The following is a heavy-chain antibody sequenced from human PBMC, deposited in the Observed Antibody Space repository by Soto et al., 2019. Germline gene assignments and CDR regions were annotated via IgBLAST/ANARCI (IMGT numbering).Heavy chain of an antibody. CDR2: IYYSGSS. J-gene: IGHJ4*02. Sequence: QVQLQESGPGLVKPSETLSLTCTVSGGSIGNSYWSWIRQSPGKGLEWIGYIYYSGSSNYNPSLKSRVSISVDTSKNQFSLKLSSATAADTAVYYCARLSSSWPVFDYWGQGSLVIVAS. CDR1: GGSIGNSY. CDR3: ARLSSSWPVFDY. D-gene: IGHD6-13*01. V-gene: IGHV4-59*08.